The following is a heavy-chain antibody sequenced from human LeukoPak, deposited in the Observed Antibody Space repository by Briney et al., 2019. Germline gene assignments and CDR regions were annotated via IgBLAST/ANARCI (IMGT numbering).Heavy chain of an antibody. CDR2: IYTSGST. Sequence: PSETLSLTCTVSGGSISSYYWSWIRQPAGKGLEWIGRIYTSGSTNYNPSLRSRVTMSVDTSRNQFSLKLSSVTAADTAVYYCARETDLYPGDYFDYWGQGTLVTVSS. CDR1: GGSISSYY. D-gene: IGHD3-16*01. J-gene: IGHJ4*02. CDR3: ARETDLYPGDYFDY. V-gene: IGHV4-4*07.